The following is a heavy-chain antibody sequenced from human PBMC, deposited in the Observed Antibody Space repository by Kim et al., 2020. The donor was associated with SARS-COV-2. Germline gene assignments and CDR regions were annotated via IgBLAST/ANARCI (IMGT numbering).Heavy chain of an antibody. Sequence: GGSLRLSCAASGFTFSSYSMNWVRQAPGKGLEWVSSISSSSSYIYYADSVKGRFTISRDNAKNSLYLQMNSLRAEDTAVYYCARDGHNDFWSGYFRYDYYYYGMDVWGQGTTVTVSS. CDR2: ISSSSSYI. J-gene: IGHJ6*02. CDR1: GFTFSSYS. D-gene: IGHD3-3*01. V-gene: IGHV3-21*01. CDR3: ARDGHNDFWSGYFRYDYYYYGMDV.